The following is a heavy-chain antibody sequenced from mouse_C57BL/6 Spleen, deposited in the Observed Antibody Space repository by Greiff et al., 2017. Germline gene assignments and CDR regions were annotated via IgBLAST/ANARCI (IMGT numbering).Heavy chain of an antibody. CDR2: IDPSDSYT. CDR3: ARGSSYLDY. D-gene: IGHD1-1*01. J-gene: IGHJ2*01. CDR1: GYTFTSYW. Sequence: QVQLQQPGAELVRPGTSVKLSCKASGYTFTSYWMHWVKQRPGQGLEWIGVIDPSDSYTNYNQKFKGKATLTVDTSSSTAYMQLSSLTSEDSAVYYCARGSSYLDYWGQGTTLTVSS. V-gene: IGHV1-59*01.